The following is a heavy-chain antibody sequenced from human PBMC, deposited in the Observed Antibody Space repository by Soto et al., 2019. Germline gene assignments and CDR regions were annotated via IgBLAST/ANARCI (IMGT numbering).Heavy chain of an antibody. J-gene: IGHJ6*02. CDR1: GGSISSGDYY. D-gene: IGHD5-18*01. CDR3: ARASPVVTDV. CDR2: IYYSGST. Sequence: QVQLQESGPGLVKPSQTLSLTCTVSGGSISSGDYYWSWIRQPPGKGLEWIGYIYYSGSTYYNPSLKRRATTSVAPSKNQFSLKLSSVTAADTAVYYCARASPVVTDVWGQGTTVTVSS. V-gene: IGHV4-30-4*01.